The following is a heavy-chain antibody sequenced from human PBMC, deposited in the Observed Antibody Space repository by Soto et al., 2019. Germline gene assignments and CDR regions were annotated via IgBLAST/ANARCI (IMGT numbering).Heavy chain of an antibody. CDR3: AKDPNDSSGYYLSYFDY. J-gene: IGHJ4*02. D-gene: IGHD3-22*01. CDR2: ISGSGGST. CDR1: GFTFSSYA. Sequence: EVQLLESGGGLVQPGGSLRLSCAASGFTFSSYAMSWVRLAPGKGLEWVSAISGSGGSTYYADSVKGRFTISRDNSKNTLYLQMNSLRAEDTAVYYCAKDPNDSSGYYLSYFDYWGQGTLVTVSS. V-gene: IGHV3-23*01.